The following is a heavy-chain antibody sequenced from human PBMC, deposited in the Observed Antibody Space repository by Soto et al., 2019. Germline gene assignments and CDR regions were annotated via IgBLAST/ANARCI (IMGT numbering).Heavy chain of an antibody. CDR3: VQTTGWPGFDF. V-gene: IGHV3-53*01. J-gene: IGHJ4*02. CDR2: IYGGGTT. D-gene: IGHD6-19*01. CDR1: GFAVSSKY. Sequence: EVQLVESGGGVIQPGGSLRLSYAASGFAVSSKYMTWVRQAPGKGLEWVSVIYGGGTTYYADSVKGRFTISRDTSKNTLYLQMNSLRAEDTAVYYCVQTTGWPGFDFWGPGTLVTVSS.